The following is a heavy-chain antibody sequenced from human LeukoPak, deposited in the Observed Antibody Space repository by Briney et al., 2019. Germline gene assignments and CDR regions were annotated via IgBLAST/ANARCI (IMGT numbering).Heavy chain of an antibody. D-gene: IGHD6-19*01. CDR1: GVTFSRYN. CDR2: ISSSSRHI. J-gene: IGHJ6*03. CDR3: ARVAQWLVPEGYYYYMDV. V-gene: IGHV3-21*01. Sequence: PGGSLRLSCAGSGVTFSRYNMNWFRQAPGKGLERVSSISSSSRHIFYADSVKGRFTISRDNAKNSLFLQMNSLRAEDTAVYYCARVAQWLVPEGYYYYMDVWGKGTTVTVSS.